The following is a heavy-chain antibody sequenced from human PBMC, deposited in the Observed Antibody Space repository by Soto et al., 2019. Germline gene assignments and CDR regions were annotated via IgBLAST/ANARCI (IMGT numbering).Heavy chain of an antibody. D-gene: IGHD2-21*02. CDR1: GFTFSSYA. CDR2: ISYDESNK. V-gene: IGHV3-30-3*01. Sequence: QVQLVESGGGVVQPGRSLRLSCAASGFTFSSYAMHWVRQAPGKGLEWVAVISYDESNKYYADSVKGRFTISRDNSKNTLYLQMNSLRAEDTAVYYCARDRWGSYCAGDCYPDAFDIWGQGTIVTVSS. CDR3: ARDRWGSYCAGDCYPDAFDI. J-gene: IGHJ3*02.